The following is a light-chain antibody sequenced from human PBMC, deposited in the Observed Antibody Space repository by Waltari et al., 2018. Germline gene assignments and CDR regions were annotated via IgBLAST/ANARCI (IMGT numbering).Light chain of an antibody. V-gene: IGLV2-11*01. CDR1: INDVGVEDY. J-gene: IGLJ3*02. CDR3: CSYAGAYTFV. Sequence: QSALTQPHPVSASPGQSVTIPCSGSINDVGVEDYGSWYQQLPGKAPKLILYDVVKRPSGVPSRFSGSKYGTTASLTISGLQTDDEATYYCCSYAGAYTFVFGGGTKLTVL. CDR2: DVV.